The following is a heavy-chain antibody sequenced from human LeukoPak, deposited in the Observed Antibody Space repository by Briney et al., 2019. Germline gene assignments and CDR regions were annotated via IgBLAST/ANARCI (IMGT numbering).Heavy chain of an antibody. CDR3: AKDRSINASDI. Sequence: SETLSLTCTVSGGSIGADHWSWIRQPPGKGLEWIGYMSPSGSTNYNPSLKNRGTIFRDTSKNQFFLKLSAVTAADTAVYYCAKDRSINASDIWGQGTVVTVSA. J-gene: IGHJ3*02. V-gene: IGHV4-59*01. CDR1: GGSIGADH. CDR2: MSPSGST. D-gene: IGHD2-21*01.